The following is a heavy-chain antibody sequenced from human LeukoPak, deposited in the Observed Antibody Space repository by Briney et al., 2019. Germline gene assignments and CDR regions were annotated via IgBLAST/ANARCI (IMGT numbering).Heavy chain of an antibody. V-gene: IGHV1-2*02. J-gene: IGHJ4*02. CDR2: INPNSGVT. D-gene: IGHD6-13*01. CDR3: ARQIGIAAAGGFDY. Sequence: ASVKVSCKASGSTFSGYYMHWVRQAPGQGLEWMGWINPNSGVTSYAQKFQGRVTMTRDTSTSTAYMEVTRLRSDDTAMYYCARQIGIAAAGGFDYWGQGTLVTVSS. CDR1: GSTFSGYY.